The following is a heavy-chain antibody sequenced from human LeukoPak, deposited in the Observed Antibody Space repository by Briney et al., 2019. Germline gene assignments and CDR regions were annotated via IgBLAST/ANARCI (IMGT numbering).Heavy chain of an antibody. V-gene: IGHV1-69*06. CDR3: AKDYYDRSVYYYFHY. CDR1: GGTFSSYA. CDR2: IIPIFGTA. J-gene: IGHJ4*02. Sequence: SVKVSCKASGGTFSSYAISWVRQAPGQGLEWMGGIIPIFGTANYAQKFQGRVTITADKSTSTAYMELSSLRSEDTAMYYCAKDYYDRSVYYYFHYWGQGTLVTVSS. D-gene: IGHD3-22*01.